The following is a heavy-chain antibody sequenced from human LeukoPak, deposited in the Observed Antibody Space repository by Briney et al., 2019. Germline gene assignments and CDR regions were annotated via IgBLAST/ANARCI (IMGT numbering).Heavy chain of an antibody. CDR1: GYTLTELS. V-gene: IGHV1-24*01. CDR2: FDPEDGET. J-gene: IGHJ4*02. D-gene: IGHD3-10*01. CDR3: AAEVGGGSEVWFGEPPPPKFDY. Sequence: ASVKVSCKVSGYTLTELSMHWVRQAPGKGLEWMGGFDPEDGETIYAQKFQGRVTMTEDTSTDTAYMELSSLRSEDTAVYYCAAEVGGGSEVWFGEPPPPKFDYWGQGTLVTVSS.